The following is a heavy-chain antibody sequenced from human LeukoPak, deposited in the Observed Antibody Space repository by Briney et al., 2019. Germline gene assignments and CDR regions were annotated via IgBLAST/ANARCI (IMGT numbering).Heavy chain of an antibody. CDR1: GYSFSNYG. D-gene: IGHD5-12*01. CDR3: ARDCGYQCLFDY. Sequence: GASVKVSCKASGYSFSNYGTSWVRQAPGQGLEWMGGISGYNGNTNYAQKFQGRVTMTTDTSTSTAYMELRSLRSDDSAVYYCARDCGYQCLFDYWGQGTLVTVSS. J-gene: IGHJ4*02. CDR2: ISGYNGNT. V-gene: IGHV1-18*01.